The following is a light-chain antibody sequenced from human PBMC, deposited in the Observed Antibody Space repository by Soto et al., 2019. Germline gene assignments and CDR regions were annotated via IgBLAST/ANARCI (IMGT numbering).Light chain of an antibody. Sequence: QSVLTQPPSVSGAPGQRVTISCTGSSSNIGAGYDVHWYQQLPGTAPKLLIYGNSNRPSGVPDRFSGSKSGTSASLAITGLQAEDEAEYYYQSYASSLSGYVVFGGGTKLTVL. CDR1: SSNIGAGYD. CDR3: QSYASSLSGYVV. CDR2: GNS. V-gene: IGLV1-40*01. J-gene: IGLJ2*01.